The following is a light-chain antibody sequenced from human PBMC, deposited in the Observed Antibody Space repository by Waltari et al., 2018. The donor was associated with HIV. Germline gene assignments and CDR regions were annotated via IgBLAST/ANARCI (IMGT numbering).Light chain of an antibody. J-gene: IGLJ3*02. CDR3: AAWDDRLSGWV. CDR1: SSNIGRNY. CDR2: RNN. V-gene: IGLV1-47*01. Sequence: QSVLTQPPSASGTPGPRVTISCSGRSSNIGRNYVYWYQQLPRTAPKLLIHRNNQRPSGVPDRFSGSKSGTSVSLAISGLRSEDEADYYCAAWDDRLSGWVFGGGTKLTV.